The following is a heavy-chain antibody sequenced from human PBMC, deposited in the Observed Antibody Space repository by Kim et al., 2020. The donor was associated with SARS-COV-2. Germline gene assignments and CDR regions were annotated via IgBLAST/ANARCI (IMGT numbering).Heavy chain of an antibody. Sequence: SLRLSCAASGFTFGDYAMHWVRQAPGKGLEWVSGISWNSGSIGYADSVKGRFTISRDNAKNSLYLQMNSLRAEDTALYYCAKDMAPPMSAARWGYMDVWVKGATVTVSS. CDR1: GFTFGDYA. J-gene: IGHJ6*03. V-gene: IGHV3-9*01. D-gene: IGHD6-13*01. CDR3: AKDMAPPMSAARWGYMDV. CDR2: ISWNSGSI.